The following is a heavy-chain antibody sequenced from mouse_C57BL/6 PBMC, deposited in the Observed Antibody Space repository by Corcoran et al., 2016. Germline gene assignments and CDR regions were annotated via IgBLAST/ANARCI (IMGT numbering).Heavy chain of an antibody. CDR3: AAPLTGTAYYVDY. J-gene: IGHJ2*01. CDR2: ISYDGSN. V-gene: IGHV3-6*01. Sequence: DVQLQESGPGLVKPSQSLSLTCSVTGYSITSGYYWNWIRQFPGNKLEWMGYISYDGSNNYNPSLKNRISITRDTSKNQFFLKLNSVTTEDTATYYCAAPLTGTAYYVDYWGQGTTLTVSS. CDR1: GYSITSGYY. D-gene: IGHD4-1*01.